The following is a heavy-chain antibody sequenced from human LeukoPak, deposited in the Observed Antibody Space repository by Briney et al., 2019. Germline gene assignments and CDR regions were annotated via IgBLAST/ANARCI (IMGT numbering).Heavy chain of an antibody. CDR3: ARVYRSYFDY. CDR2: ISSTSSTI. V-gene: IGHV3-48*01. CDR1: GFTFTTYS. Sequence: GGSLRLSCAASGFTFTTYSVNWVRQAPGKGLEWISYISSTSSTIYYADSVKGRFTISRDNAKNSLYLQMNSLRAEDTAVYYCARVYRSYFDYWGQGTLVTVSS. D-gene: IGHD1-14*01. J-gene: IGHJ4*02.